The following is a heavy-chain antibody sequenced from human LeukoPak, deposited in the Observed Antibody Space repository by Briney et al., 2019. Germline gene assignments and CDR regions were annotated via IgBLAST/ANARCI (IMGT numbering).Heavy chain of an antibody. J-gene: IGHJ4*02. Sequence: GGSLRLSCAASGFTFNDYAMPWVRQAPGKGLEWVSGISWSSGSIYYADSVKGRFTISRDNAKNSLYLQMNTLRAEDTALYYCAKGIFFYGSGSYHDNPFDYWGQGTLVTVSS. V-gene: IGHV3-9*01. CDR1: GFTFNDYA. D-gene: IGHD3-10*01. CDR2: ISWSSGSI. CDR3: AKGIFFYGSGSYHDNPFDY.